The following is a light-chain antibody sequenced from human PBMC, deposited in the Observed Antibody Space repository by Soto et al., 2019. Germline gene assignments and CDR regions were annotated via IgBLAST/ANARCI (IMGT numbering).Light chain of an antibody. CDR1: QSVGSN. Sequence: ETVMTQSPANPCVSPSHRAALSCRGSQSVGSNLAWDQQQHGQGPRLLIYGASTRATGSPARCSGSGSGTEFTLTISSLQSEDFAVYYCQQYNNWPPRLTFGGGTKVDI. V-gene: IGKV3-15*01. J-gene: IGKJ4*01. CDR3: QQYNNWPPRLT. CDR2: GAS.